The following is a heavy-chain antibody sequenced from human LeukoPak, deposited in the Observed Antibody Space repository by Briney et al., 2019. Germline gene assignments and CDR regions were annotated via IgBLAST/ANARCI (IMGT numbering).Heavy chain of an antibody. J-gene: IGHJ6*03. D-gene: IGHD6-19*01. Sequence: ASVKVSCKPSGYMFTRYSMHWVRQAPGQGLEWMGWINPNSGGTNYAQKFQGRVTMTRDTSISTAYMDLNRLRSDDTAVYYCARVVAVADTPVYYMDVWGKGTTVTVSS. CDR3: ARVVAVADTPVYYMDV. CDR2: INPNSGGT. V-gene: IGHV1-2*02. CDR1: GYMFTRYS.